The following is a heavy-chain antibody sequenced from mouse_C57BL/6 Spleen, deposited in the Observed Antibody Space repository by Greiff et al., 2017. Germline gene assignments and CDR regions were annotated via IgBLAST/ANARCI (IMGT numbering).Heavy chain of an antibody. D-gene: IGHD2-5*01. CDR1: GYAFTNYL. J-gene: IGHJ4*01. Sequence: QVQLKESGAELVRPGTSVKVSCKASGYAFTNYLIEWVKQRPGQGLEWIGVINPGSGGTNYNQKFKGKATLTADKSSSTAYMQLSSLTSEDSAFYGCARFSNYDAMDYWGQGTSVTVS. V-gene: IGHV1-54*01. CDR3: ARFSNYDAMDY. CDR2: INPGSGGT.